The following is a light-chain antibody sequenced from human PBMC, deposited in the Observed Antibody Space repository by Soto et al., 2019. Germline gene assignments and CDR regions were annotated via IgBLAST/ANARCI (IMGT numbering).Light chain of an antibody. J-gene: IGKJ1*01. Sequence: EIVMTQSPATLSVSPGEGATLSCRASQSVGSNLAWYQQKAGQVPRLVMYGASTRATGIPARFSGRGSGTDFTLTISSLQSADVAVYYSQQYTDWPRTFGQGTKVEIK. CDR2: GAS. CDR3: QQYTDWPRT. CDR1: QSVGSN. V-gene: IGKV3-15*01.